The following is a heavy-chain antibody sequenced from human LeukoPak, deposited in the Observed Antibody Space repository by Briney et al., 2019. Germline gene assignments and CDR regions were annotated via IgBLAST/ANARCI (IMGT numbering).Heavy chain of an antibody. V-gene: IGHV3-7*05. Sequence: RGSLRLSCAGSGFTFSNHQMNWVRRAPGKGLEWVAKIKQDGAEKHYVDSVKGRFTISRDNAKNSLYLQMNSLRVEDTAMYYCARWNYDSGSWVLDYWGQGTLVTVSS. D-gene: IGHD3-10*01. CDR2: IKQDGAEK. CDR3: ARWNYDSGSWVLDY. J-gene: IGHJ4*02. CDR1: GFTFSNHQ.